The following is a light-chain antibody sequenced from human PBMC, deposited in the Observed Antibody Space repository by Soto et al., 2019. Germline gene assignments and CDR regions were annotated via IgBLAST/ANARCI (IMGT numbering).Light chain of an antibody. Sequence: DIVMTQSPLSLPVTPGEPASISCRSSQSLLHSNGYNYLDWYLQKPGQSPQLLIYLGSNRASGVPDRFSGSGSGTEFTLKISRVEAEDVGVYYCMQALQTPWTFGQGTKVGIK. J-gene: IGKJ1*01. CDR2: LGS. CDR1: QSLLHSNGYNY. V-gene: IGKV2-28*01. CDR3: MQALQTPWT.